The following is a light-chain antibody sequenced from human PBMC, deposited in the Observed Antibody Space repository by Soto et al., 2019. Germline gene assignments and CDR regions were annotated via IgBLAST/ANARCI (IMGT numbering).Light chain of an antibody. CDR1: QSVGSNY. Sequence: IVLTQSPGTLSLSPGERATLSCRASQSVGSNYLAWYQQKPGQAPRLLIYAASSRATGIPDRFSGSGSGTDFTLTISRLEPEDFAVYYCQHYGSSAYTFGQGTTLEI. CDR3: QHYGSSAYT. V-gene: IGKV3-20*01. J-gene: IGKJ2*01. CDR2: AAS.